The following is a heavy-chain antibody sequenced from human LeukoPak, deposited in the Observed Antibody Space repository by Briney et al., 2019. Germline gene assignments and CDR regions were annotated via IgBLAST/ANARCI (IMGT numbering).Heavy chain of an antibody. CDR1: GYTFTSYA. J-gene: IGHJ4*02. CDR3: ARPLEKYYYDSSGYDY. D-gene: IGHD3-22*01. CDR2: INTNTGNP. V-gene: IGHV7-4-1*02. Sequence: ASVKVSCKASGYTFTSYAMNWVRQAPGQGLEWMGWINTNTGNPTYAQGFTGRFVFSLDTSVSTAYLQISSLKAEDTAVYYCARPLEKYYYDSSGYDYWGQGTLVTVSS.